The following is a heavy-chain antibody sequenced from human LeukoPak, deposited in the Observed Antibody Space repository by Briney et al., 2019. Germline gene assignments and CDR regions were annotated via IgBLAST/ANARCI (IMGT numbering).Heavy chain of an antibody. D-gene: IGHD6-19*01. CDR2: IIPIFGTA. V-gene: IGHV1-69*01. CDR1: GGTFSSYA. J-gene: IGHJ3*02. CDR3: ARDYGLYSSGWWNAFDI. Sequence: ASVKVSCKASGGTFSSYAISWVRQAPGQGLEWMGGIIPIFGTANYAQKFQGRVTITADESTSTAYMELSSLRSEDTAVYYCARDYGLYSSGWWNAFDIWRQGTMVTVSS.